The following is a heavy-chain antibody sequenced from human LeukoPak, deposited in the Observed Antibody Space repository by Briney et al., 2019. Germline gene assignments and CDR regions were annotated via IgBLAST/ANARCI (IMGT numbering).Heavy chain of an antibody. J-gene: IGHJ4*02. CDR3: ASAAGPFDN. CDR2: IHPRSGET. D-gene: IGHD6-19*01. CDR1: GHSFTAFY. Sequence: ASVKVSCKASGHSFTAFYIHWVRQAPGQGLEWMGWIHPRSGETNYAYKFRGRVTMTRDTSISTTYMDLGSLGSDDTAVYYCASAAGPFDNWGQGTLVTVSS. V-gene: IGHV1-2*02.